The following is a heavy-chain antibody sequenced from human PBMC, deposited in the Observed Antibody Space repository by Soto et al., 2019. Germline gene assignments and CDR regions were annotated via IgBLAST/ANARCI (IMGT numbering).Heavy chain of an antibody. CDR3: AREGCSSTSCYPPYYYYGMDV. CDR2: MNPNSGNT. D-gene: IGHD2-2*01. J-gene: IGHJ6*02. CDR1: GYTFTSYD. V-gene: IGHV1-8*01. Sequence: ASVNVSCKASGYTFTSYDINWVRQATGQGLEWMGWMNPNSGNTGYAQKFQGRVTMTRNTSISTAYMELSSVTAADTAVYYCAREGCSSTSCYPPYYYYGMDVWGQGTTVTVSS.